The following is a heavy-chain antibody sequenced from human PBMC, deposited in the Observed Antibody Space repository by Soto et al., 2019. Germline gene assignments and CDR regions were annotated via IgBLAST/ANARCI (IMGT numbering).Heavy chain of an antibody. CDR2: ISSNGGST. Sequence: GGSLRLSCAASGFTFSSYAMHWVRQAPGKGLEYVSAISSNGGSTYYANSVKGRFTISRDNSKNTLYLQMGSLRAEDMAVYYCARRQENWFDPWGQGTLVTVSS. J-gene: IGHJ5*02. CDR3: ARRQENWFDP. CDR1: GFTFSSYA. V-gene: IGHV3-64*01.